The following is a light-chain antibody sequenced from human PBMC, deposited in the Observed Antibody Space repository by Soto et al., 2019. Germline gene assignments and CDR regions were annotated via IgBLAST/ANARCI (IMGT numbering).Light chain of an antibody. J-gene: IGKJ2*01. CDR3: QQYGGSPPYT. CDR1: QSVSSIY. V-gene: IGKV3-20*01. Sequence: EIVLTQSPGTLSLSPGERATLSCRASQSVSSIYFAWYQQKRGQAPRLLIYRASSRATGIPDRFSGSGSGTDFTLTSIRLEPEDFAVYYCQQYGGSPPYTYGQGTKLEIK. CDR2: RAS.